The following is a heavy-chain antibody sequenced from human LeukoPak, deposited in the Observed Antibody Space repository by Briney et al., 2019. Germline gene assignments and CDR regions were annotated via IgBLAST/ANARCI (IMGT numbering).Heavy chain of an antibody. CDR2: ISTYNGNS. J-gene: IGHJ4*02. Sequence: GASVKVSCKASGYTFTSYGISWLQQAPGQELEWMGGISTYNGNSNYEQSLQGRLTMTTDTYTSTAYMELRSLRSDDTALYYCASGGEYRREGALDYWGQGTLVTVSS. D-gene: IGHD3-16*01. CDR3: ASGGEYRREGALDY. V-gene: IGHV1-18*01. CDR1: GYTFTSYG.